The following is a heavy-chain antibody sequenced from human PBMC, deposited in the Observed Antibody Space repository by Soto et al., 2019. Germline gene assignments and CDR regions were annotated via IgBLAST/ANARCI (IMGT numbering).Heavy chain of an antibody. V-gene: IGHV3-33*01. D-gene: IGHD3-22*01. CDR2: IWNDGSNK. CDR1: GFTFSSYG. Sequence: GGSLRLSCAASGFTFSSYGMHWVRQAPGKGLEWVAVIWNDGSNKYYADSVKGRFTISRDNSKNTLYLQMNSLRAEDTAVYYCAREPFPIYYDSSGYYYYYGMDVWGQGTTVTVSS. CDR3: AREPFPIYYDSSGYYYYYGMDV. J-gene: IGHJ6*02.